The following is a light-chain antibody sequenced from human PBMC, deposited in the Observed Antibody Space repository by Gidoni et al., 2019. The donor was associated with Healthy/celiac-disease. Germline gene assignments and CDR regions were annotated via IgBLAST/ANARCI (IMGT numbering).Light chain of an antibody. CDR2: RDS. J-gene: IGLJ3*02. Sequence: SYQLTQPLSVSVALGQTARITCGGNNIGSKKVHGYQQKPGQAPVLVIYRDSNRPSGIPERFSGSNSGNTATLTISRAQAGDEADYYCQVWDSSTEVFGGGTKLTVL. CDR3: QVWDSSTEV. V-gene: IGLV3-9*01. CDR1: NIGSKK.